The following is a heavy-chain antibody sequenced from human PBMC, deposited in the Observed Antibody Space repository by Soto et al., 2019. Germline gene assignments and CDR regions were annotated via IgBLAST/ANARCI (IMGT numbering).Heavy chain of an antibody. J-gene: IGHJ4*03. Sequence: GGSLRLSCAASEFSVNSNHMNWVRQAPGKGLEWVSIIYAGGMTYYADSVRGRFTISRDISKKMVYLQMNSLRAEDTAVYYCVSRDRSVRAFRSWCQAKIVTLSS. D-gene: IGHD3-10*02. V-gene: IGHV3-53*01. CDR3: VSRDRSVRAFRS. CDR1: EFSVNSNH. CDR2: IYAGGMT.